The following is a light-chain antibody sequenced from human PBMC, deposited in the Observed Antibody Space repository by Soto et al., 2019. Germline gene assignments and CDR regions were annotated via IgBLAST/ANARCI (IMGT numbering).Light chain of an antibody. J-gene: IGLJ2*01. Sequence: QSALTQPASVSGSPGQTITISCTGAVSEVAGYTYVSWYQQHPGKGPKVIIYDVSNRPFGVSNRFSGSKSGTTASLTISGLQAEDEADYYCSSFTRIVGLFGGGTQLTVL. V-gene: IGLV2-14*03. CDR1: VSEVAGYTY. CDR3: SSFTRIVGL. CDR2: DVS.